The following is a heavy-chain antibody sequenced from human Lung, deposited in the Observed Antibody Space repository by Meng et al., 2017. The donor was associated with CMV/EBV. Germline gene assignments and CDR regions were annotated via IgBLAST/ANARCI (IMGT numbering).Heavy chain of an antibody. J-gene: IGHJ6*02. CDR3: VRDRIAYGLDV. CDR1: GFRFDDFG. D-gene: IGHD2-15*01. V-gene: IGHV3-20*04. Sequence: GESXKISCDASGFRFDDFGMGWVRQAPGKGLEWISGIDWNGGRTVYADSVKGRFTISRDNAENSLYVQMNSLRDEDTAVYYCVRDRIAYGLDVWGQGTTVT. CDR2: IDWNGGRT.